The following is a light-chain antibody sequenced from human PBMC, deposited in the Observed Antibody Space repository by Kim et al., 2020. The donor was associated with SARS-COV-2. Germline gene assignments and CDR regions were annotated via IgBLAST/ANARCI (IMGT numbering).Light chain of an antibody. V-gene: IGLV1-51*01. CDR3: GSWDARLGVVV. CDR1: SSNMGNYY. CDR2: DNT. J-gene: IGLJ2*01. Sequence: GQTVTITDSGSSSNMGNYYVPWSQQPPGTAPELLIYDNTERPSGIPDRFSGTKSGTSATLGSAGVQTGDKADYYCGSWDARLGVVVFGGGTKVTVL.